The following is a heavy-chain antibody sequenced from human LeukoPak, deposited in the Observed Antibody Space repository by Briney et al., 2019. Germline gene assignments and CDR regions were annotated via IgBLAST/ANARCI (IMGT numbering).Heavy chain of an antibody. V-gene: IGHV1-2*06. CDR1: GYTFTVYY. CDR2: INPNSGGT. J-gene: IGHJ4*02. Sequence: GASVKVSFKASGYTFTVYYMHWVRQAPGQGLEWMGRINPNSGGTHYAQKFQGRVTMTRDTSNSTAYMELSRLRSDDTAIYYCARVYCGGDCYYDYWGQGTLVTVSS. CDR3: ARVYCGGDCYYDY. D-gene: IGHD2-21*02.